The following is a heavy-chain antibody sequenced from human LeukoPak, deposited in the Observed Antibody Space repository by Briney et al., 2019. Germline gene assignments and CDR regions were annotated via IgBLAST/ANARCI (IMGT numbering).Heavy chain of an antibody. CDR2: INHSGST. Sequence: SETLSLTCAVYGGSFSGYYWSWIRQPPGKGLEWIGEINHSGSTNNNPSLKSRVTISVETSKNQFSLKLSSVTAADTAVYYCARTPYYYDSSGYYFFDYWGQGTLVTVSS. D-gene: IGHD3-22*01. V-gene: IGHV4-34*01. CDR1: GGSFSGYY. CDR3: ARTPYYYDSSGYYFFDY. J-gene: IGHJ4*02.